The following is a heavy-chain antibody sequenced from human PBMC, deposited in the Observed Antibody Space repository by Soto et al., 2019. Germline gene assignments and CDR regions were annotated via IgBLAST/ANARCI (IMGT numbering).Heavy chain of an antibody. V-gene: IGHV4-34*01. CDR2: INHSGST. CDR1: GVSFSGYY. J-gene: IGHJ4*02. Sequence: QVQLQQWGAGLLKPSETLSLTCAVYGVSFSGYYWSWIRQPPGKGLEWIGEINHSGSTNYNPSLKSRVTISVDTSKNQFSLKLSSVTAADTAVYYCARGAAIDYWGQGTLVTVSS. D-gene: IGHD6-13*01. CDR3: ARGAAIDY.